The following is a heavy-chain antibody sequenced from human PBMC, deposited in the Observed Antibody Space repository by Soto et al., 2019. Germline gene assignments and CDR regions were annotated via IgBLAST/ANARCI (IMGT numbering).Heavy chain of an antibody. D-gene: IGHD3-22*01. V-gene: IGHV1-3*01. CDR3: ARSKDYDDCLYF. CDR2: INAGNGNT. Sequence: ASVKVSCKASGYAFTLFNIHWVLQAPGQRLEWMGWINAGNGNTKYSQNFQGRVTFTRDTSANTAYMELTSLISEDTAVYYCARSKDYDDCLYFWGQGTLVIVSS. J-gene: IGHJ4*02. CDR1: GYAFTLFN.